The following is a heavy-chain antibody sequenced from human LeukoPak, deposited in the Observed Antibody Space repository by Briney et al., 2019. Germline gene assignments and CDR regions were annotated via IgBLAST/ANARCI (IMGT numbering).Heavy chain of an antibody. J-gene: IGHJ4*02. V-gene: IGHV3-21*01. CDR1: GFTFSSYS. CDR2: ISSSSSYI. Sequence: GGPLRLSCAASGFTFSSYSMNWVRQAPGKGLEWVSSISSSSSYIYYADSVKGRFTISRDNAKNSLYLQMNSLRAEDTAVYYCARFEGDGYNSGWGQGTLVTVSS. D-gene: IGHD5-24*01. CDR3: ARFEGDGYNSG.